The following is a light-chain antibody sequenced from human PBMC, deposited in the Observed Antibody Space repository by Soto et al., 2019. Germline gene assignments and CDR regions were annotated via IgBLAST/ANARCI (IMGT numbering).Light chain of an antibody. Sequence: SYELTQPPSVSVSPGQTASITCSGDKLGDKYACWYQQKPGQSPVLVIYQDSERPSGIPERFSGSNSGNTATLTISGTQAMDEADHYCQAWDSSGDVVFGGGTKLTVL. CDR3: QAWDSSGDVV. V-gene: IGLV3-1*01. CDR1: KLGDKY. CDR2: QDS. J-gene: IGLJ2*01.